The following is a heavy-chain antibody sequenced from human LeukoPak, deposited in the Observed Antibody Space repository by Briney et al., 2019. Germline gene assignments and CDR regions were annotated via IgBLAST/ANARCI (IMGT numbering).Heavy chain of an antibody. V-gene: IGHV1-2*02. J-gene: IGHJ6*03. CDR3: ARDVSGGGNSNYMDV. Sequence: GASVKVSCKASGYTFTGYYMNWVRQAPGQGLEWMGWINPNSGGANYAQKFQGRVTMTRDASISTAYMELSRLRSDDTAVYYCARDVSGGGNSNYMDVWGKGTTVTVSS. CDR2: INPNSGGA. CDR1: GYTFTGYY. D-gene: IGHD4-23*01.